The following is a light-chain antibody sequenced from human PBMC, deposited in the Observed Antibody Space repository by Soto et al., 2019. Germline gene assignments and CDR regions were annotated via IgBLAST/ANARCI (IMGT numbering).Light chain of an antibody. CDR2: GAS. CDR3: QQYNAWPPIT. J-gene: IGKJ5*01. Sequence: EIVMTQFPATLSVSPGERATLSCRASQSVNSNLAWYQQKPGQAPWLLIYGASTRATGIPARFSGSGSGTEFTLTISSLQSEDSAVYFCQQYNAWPPITFGQGTRLEN. V-gene: IGKV3-15*01. CDR1: QSVNSN.